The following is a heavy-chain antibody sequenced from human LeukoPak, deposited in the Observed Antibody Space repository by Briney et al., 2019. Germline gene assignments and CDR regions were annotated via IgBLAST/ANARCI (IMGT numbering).Heavy chain of an antibody. CDR3: ARIDPFGELLTGRDY. CDR2: IYYSGST. V-gene: IGHV4-39*01. D-gene: IGHD3-10*01. CDR1: GGSISSSSYS. J-gene: IGHJ4*02. Sequence: SETLSLTCTVSGGSISSSSYSWGWIRQPPGKGLEWIGSIYYSGSTYYNPFLKSRVIISVDTSKNQFSLELSSVTAADTAVYYCARIDPFGELLTGRDYWGQGTLVTVSS.